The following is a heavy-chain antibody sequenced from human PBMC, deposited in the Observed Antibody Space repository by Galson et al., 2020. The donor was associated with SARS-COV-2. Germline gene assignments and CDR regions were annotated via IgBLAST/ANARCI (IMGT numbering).Heavy chain of an antibody. CDR3: ARESADGSGTYPDY. CDR2: ISDDGRQK. J-gene: IGHJ4*02. V-gene: IGHV3-30*04. Sequence: GGSLRLSCAASGFTFTGYPMHWVRQAPGKGLEWVAIISDDGRQKYYADSMKGRFTISRDNSRNTLYLQINSLRAEDTAIYYCARESADGSGTYPDYWGQGTLVTVSS. D-gene: IGHD3-10*01. CDR1: GFTFTGYP.